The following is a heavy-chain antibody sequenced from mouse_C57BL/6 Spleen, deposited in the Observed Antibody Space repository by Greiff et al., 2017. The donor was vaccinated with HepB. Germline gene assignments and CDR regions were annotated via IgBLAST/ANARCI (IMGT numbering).Heavy chain of an antibody. Sequence: QVQLKQPGAELVMPGASVKLSCKASGYTFTSYWMHWVKQRPGQGLEWIGEIDPSDSYTNYNQKFKGKSTLTVDKSSSTAYMQLSSLTSEDSAVYYCARKGYYGSRYFDYWGQGTALTVSS. D-gene: IGHD1-1*01. CDR1: GYTFTSYW. CDR2: IDPSDSYT. J-gene: IGHJ2*01. CDR3: ARKGYYGSRYFDY. V-gene: IGHV1-69*01.